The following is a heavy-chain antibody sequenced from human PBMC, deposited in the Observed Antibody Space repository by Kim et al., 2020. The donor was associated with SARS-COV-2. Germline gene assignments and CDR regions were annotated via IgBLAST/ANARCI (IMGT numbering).Heavy chain of an antibody. CDR3: ASTVMLPLDYDFWSGPLRVGGMDV. J-gene: IGHJ6*02. V-gene: IGHV4-4*02. Sequence: SETLSLTCAVSGGSISSSNWWSWVRQPPGKGLEWIGEIYHSGSTNYNPSLKSRVTISVDKSKNQFSLKLSSVTAADTAVYYCASTVMLPLDYDFWSGPLRVGGMDVWGQGTTVTVSS. CDR2: IYHSGST. CDR1: GGSISSSNW. D-gene: IGHD3-3*01.